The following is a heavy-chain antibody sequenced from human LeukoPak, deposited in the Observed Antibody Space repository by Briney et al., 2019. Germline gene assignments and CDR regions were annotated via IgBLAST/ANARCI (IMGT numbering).Heavy chain of an antibody. CDR3: TRAQNVGVLDI. J-gene: IGHJ3*02. D-gene: IGHD1-26*01. CDR2: IRSKAYGGTT. Sequence: GGSLRLSCAASGFTFSDYYMSWVRQAPGKGLEWVGFIRSKAYGGTTEYAASVKGRFTVSRDDSKSIAYLQMNSLKTEDTAVYYCTRAQNVGVLDIWGQGTMVTVSS. V-gene: IGHV3-71*01. CDR1: GFTFSDYY.